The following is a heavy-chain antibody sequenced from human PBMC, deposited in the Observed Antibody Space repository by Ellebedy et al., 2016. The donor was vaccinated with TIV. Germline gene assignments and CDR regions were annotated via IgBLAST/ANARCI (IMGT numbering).Heavy chain of an antibody. Sequence: SETLSLTXTVSGGPISADSYYWSWIRQPPGKGLEWIGEINHSGSTTTNYNPSLKSRVTISIDTSKNQFSLKLNSVTAADTAVYYCARQRIALQPFWSGYYNDYWGQGTLVSVSS. CDR3: ARQRIALQPFWSGYYNDY. V-gene: IGHV4-34*01. J-gene: IGHJ4*02. CDR1: GGPISADSYY. CDR2: INHSGSTTT. D-gene: IGHD3-3*01.